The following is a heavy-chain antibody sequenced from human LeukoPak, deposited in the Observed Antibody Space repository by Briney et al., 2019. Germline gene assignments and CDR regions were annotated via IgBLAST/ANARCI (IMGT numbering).Heavy chain of an antibody. CDR3: ARRITQYYYDSSGYYYVNYYYMDV. V-gene: IGHV1-8*03. CDR1: GYTFTSYD. D-gene: IGHD3-22*01. Sequence: ASVKVSFKASGYTFTSYDINWVRQAPGQGLEWMGWMNPNSGNTGYAQKFQGRVTITRNTSISTAYMELSSLRSEDTAVYYCARRITQYYYDSSGYYYVNYYYMDVWGKGTTVTVSS. CDR2: MNPNSGNT. J-gene: IGHJ6*03.